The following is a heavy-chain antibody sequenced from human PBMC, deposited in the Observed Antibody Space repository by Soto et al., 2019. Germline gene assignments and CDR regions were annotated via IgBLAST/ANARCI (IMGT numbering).Heavy chain of an antibody. Sequence: PGGSLRLSCAASGFTFSSYSMNWVRQAPGKGLEWVSSISSSSSYIYYADSVKSRFTISRDNAKNSLYLQMNSLRAEDTAVYYCARYHYDFWSGYYKPEYYFDYWGQGTLVTVSS. CDR3: ARYHYDFWSGYYKPEYYFDY. CDR2: ISSSSSYI. V-gene: IGHV3-21*01. D-gene: IGHD3-3*01. J-gene: IGHJ4*02. CDR1: GFTFSSYS.